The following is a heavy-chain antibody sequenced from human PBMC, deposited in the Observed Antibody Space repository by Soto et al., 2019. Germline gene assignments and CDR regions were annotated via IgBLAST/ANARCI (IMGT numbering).Heavy chain of an antibody. CDR1: GYTTTIYG. CDR2: ISAYNGNT. Sequence: GAPVKVPCKASGYTTTIYGNSWVREAPGKEFEWMGWISAYNGNTNYAQKLQGRVTMTTDTSTSTAYMELRSLRSDDTAVYYCARASCSGGSCYSYYFVNWGQGTLVTVSS. D-gene: IGHD2-15*01. V-gene: IGHV1-18*01. CDR3: ARASCSGGSCYSYYFVN. J-gene: IGHJ4*02.